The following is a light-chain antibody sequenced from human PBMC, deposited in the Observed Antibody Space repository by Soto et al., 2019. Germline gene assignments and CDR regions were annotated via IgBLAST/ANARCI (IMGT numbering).Light chain of an antibody. V-gene: IGLV6-57*01. CDR3: QSYDATNQV. CDR2: EDN. J-gene: IGLJ3*02. Sequence: NFMLTHPHSVSESPGKTVIISCTRSSGSIASNYVQWYQQRPGSSPTTVIYEDNQRPSGVPDRFSGSIDSSSNSASLTISGLETEDEADYYCQSYDATNQVFGGGTQLTVL. CDR1: SGSIASNY.